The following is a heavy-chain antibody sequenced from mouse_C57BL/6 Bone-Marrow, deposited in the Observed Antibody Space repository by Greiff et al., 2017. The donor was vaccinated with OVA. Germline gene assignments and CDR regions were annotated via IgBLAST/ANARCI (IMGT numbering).Heavy chain of an antibody. D-gene: IGHD3-2*02. Sequence: EVQLQQSGPGLVKPSQSLSLTCSVTGYSITSGYYWNWIRQFPGNKLEWMGYISYDGSNNYNPSLKNRISITRDTSKNQFFLKLNSVTTEDTATYYCAREAQATWAWFAYWGQGTLVTVSA. V-gene: IGHV3-6*01. CDR1: GYSITSGYY. CDR3: AREAQATWAWFAY. CDR2: ISYDGSN. J-gene: IGHJ3*01.